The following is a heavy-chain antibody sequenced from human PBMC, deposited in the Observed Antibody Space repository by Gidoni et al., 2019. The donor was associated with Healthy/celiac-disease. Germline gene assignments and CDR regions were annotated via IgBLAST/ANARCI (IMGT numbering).Heavy chain of an antibody. CDR3: ARGQSGWYSPLDY. V-gene: IGHV4-59*01. CDR1: GGPISSYY. CDR2: FYYKGGT. D-gene: IGHD6-19*01. Sequence: QVRLQEPGPGRVRPSETLSLPCNEPGGPISSYYWSWIRQPPGKGLEWIGYFYYKGGTNYNPSLKSRVTISIDTSKNQFSLKLSSVTAADTAMYYCARGQSGWYSPLDYWGQGTLVTVSS. J-gene: IGHJ4*02.